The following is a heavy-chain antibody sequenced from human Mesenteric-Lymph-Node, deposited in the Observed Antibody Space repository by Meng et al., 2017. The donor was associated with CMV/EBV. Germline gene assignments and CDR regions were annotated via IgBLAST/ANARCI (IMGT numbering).Heavy chain of an antibody. Sequence: QVQLVQSGAEVKKPGASWRVSCKASGYTFIDYYINWVRQAPGQGLEWMGRINPKTGGRSYAQNFQGRVTMTRDTSINTAYMEVNRLNADDTAMYYCARDRDTDWYSPFDYWGPGTLVTVSS. CDR3: ARDRDTDWYSPFDY. J-gene: IGHJ4*02. V-gene: IGHV1-2*06. D-gene: IGHD3-9*01. CDR1: GYTFIDYY. CDR2: INPKTGGR.